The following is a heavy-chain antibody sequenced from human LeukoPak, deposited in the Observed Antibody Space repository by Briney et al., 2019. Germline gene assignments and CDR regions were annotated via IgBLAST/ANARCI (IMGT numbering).Heavy chain of an antibody. J-gene: IGHJ4*02. D-gene: IGHD3-10*01. CDR1: GGSISSSTYY. CDR3: ARREGGMVRGVIRSGSIDC. V-gene: IGHV4-39*01. CDR2: IYYSGST. Sequence: PSETLSLTCTVSGGSISSSTYYWGWIRQPPGKGLEWIGSIYYSGSTYYNLSLKSRVTISVDTSKNQFSLKLSSVTAADTAMYYCARREGGMVRGVIRSGSIDCWGQGTLVTVSS.